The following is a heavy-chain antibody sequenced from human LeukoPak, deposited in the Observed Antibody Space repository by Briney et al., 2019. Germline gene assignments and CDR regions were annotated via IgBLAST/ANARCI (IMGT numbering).Heavy chain of an antibody. D-gene: IGHD6-19*01. CDR1: GGSISSSSYY. CDR2: IYYSGST. J-gene: IGHJ4*02. CDR3: AKARYLAVAGTIDY. V-gene: IGHV4-39*01. Sequence: SETLSLTCTVSGGSISSSSYYWGWIRQPPGKGLEWIGSIYYSGSTYYNPSLKSRVTISVDTSKNQFSLKLSSVTAADTAVYYCAKARYLAVAGTIDYWGQGTLSPSPQ.